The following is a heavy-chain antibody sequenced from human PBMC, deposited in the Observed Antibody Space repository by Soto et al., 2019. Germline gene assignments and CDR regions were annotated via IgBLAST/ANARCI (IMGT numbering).Heavy chain of an antibody. CDR3: ASPSYGSGNFY. D-gene: IGHD3-10*01. CDR2: INAGNGNT. CDR1: GYIFNTYA. V-gene: IGHV1-3*01. Sequence: QVQLVQSGAEVKKPGASVRVSCKASGYIFNTYALHWVRQAPGQRLEWMGWINAGNGNTKYSQNFQGRVTFIRDTSASTAYMELNSLRSEDTAVYYCASPSYGSGNFYWGQGTLVTDSS. J-gene: IGHJ4*02.